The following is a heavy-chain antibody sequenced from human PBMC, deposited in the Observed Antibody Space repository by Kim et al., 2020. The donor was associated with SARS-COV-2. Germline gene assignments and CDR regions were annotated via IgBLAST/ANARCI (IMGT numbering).Heavy chain of an antibody. J-gene: IGHJ4*02. D-gene: IGHD6-19*01. CDR2: ISGSGDNT. CDR1: GFTFSSYV. V-gene: IGHV3-23*01. Sequence: GGSLRLSCAASGFTFSSYVMNWVRQAPGKGLEWVSTISGSGDNTYYADSVKGRFTISRDNSKKMLYLQMNSLRAEDTAVYYCAKYRSGWYYFDYWGQGTLVTVSS. CDR3: AKYRSGWYYFDY.